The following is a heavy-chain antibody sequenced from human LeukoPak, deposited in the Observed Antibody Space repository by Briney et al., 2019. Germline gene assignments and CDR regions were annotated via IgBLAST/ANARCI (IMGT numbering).Heavy chain of an antibody. D-gene: IGHD1-14*01. CDR3: ASRNPAIGY. V-gene: IGHV3-21*01. Sequence: GGSLRLSCAASGFTFSSCSMNWVRQAPGKGLEWVSSISSSSSYIYYADSVKGRSTISRDNAKNSLYLQMNSLRAEDTAVYYCASRNPAIGYWGQGTLATVSS. J-gene: IGHJ4*02. CDR2: ISSSSSYI. CDR1: GFTFSSCS.